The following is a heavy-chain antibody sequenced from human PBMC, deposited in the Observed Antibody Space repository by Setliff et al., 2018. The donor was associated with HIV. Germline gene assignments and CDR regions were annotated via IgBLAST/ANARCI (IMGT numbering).Heavy chain of an antibody. CDR2: INHSGIT. D-gene: IGHD2-2*01. J-gene: IGHJ4*02. CDR1: GGSFTNLY. V-gene: IGHV4-34*01. CDR3: ARKVGGDFDY. Sequence: PSETLSLTCVVYGGSFTNLYWSWIRQPPGKGLECIGEINHSGITNYNPSLKSRVTISVDTSKNQFSLKLSSVTAADTAVYFCARKVGGDFDYWGQGTLVTVSS.